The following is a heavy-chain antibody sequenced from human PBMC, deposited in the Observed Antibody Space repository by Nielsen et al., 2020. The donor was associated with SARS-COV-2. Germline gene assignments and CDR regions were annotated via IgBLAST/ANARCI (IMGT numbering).Heavy chain of an antibody. CDR1: GGSMRSSSHY. CDR3: ERDSWEYYFDY. D-gene: IGHD1-26*01. CDR2: GYYSGTT. Sequence: SETLSLTCTVSGGSMRSSSHYWGWMRQAPGKGLEWIGAGYYSGTTYYNPSLKSRVTISVDTSKNQFSLTLSSVTAADTAVYYCERDSWEYYFDYWGPGILVTVSS. V-gene: IGHV4-39*02. J-gene: IGHJ4*02.